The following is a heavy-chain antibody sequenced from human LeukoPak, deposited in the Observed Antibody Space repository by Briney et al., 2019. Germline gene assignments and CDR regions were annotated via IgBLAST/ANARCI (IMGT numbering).Heavy chain of an antibody. CDR1: GFTFSIHW. Sequence: GGSLRLSCAVPGFTFSIHWMYWVRQAPGKGLVFVSRINSDGGITKYADSVKGRFTIARDNAKNTLYLEMNSLRVDDTAVYYCASGITAEESVAIDYWGQGTVVTVSS. CDR3: ASGITAEESVAIDY. D-gene: IGHD1-14*01. CDR2: INSDGGIT. V-gene: IGHV3-74*03. J-gene: IGHJ4*02.